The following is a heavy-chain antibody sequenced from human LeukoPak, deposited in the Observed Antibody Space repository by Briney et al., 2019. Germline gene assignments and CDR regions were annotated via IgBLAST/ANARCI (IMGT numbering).Heavy chain of an antibody. V-gene: IGHV4-59*10. D-gene: IGHD3/OR15-3a*01. CDR1: GGSFSGYY. Sequence: SETLSLTCAVYGGSFSGYYWSWIRQPAGRGLEWIGRIYTSGSTNYNPSLKSRVTMSVDTSKNQFSLKLTSVTAADTSVYYCARQTGSGLFILPGGQGTLVTVSS. CDR3: ARQTGSGLFILP. J-gene: IGHJ4*02. CDR2: IYTSGST.